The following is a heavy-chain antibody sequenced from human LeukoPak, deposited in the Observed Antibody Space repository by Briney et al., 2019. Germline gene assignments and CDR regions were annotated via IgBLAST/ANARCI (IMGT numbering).Heavy chain of an antibody. D-gene: IGHD7-27*01. V-gene: IGHV3-23*01. Sequence: GGSLRLSCAASGFTFSSYAMSWVGQAPGKGLEWVSAISGSGDKTYSTDTVKGRFTISRDNSKNTLYLQMNSLRAEDTAVYYCAKKVPANWGSYFDYWGQGTLVTVSS. J-gene: IGHJ4*02. CDR2: ISGSGDKT. CDR1: GFTFSSYA. CDR3: AKKVPANWGSYFDY.